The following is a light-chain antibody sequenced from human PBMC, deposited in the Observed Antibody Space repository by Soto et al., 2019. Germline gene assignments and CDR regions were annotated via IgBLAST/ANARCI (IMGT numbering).Light chain of an antibody. CDR1: QSISVW. J-gene: IGKJ2*01. CDR3: QQYYSYST. V-gene: IGKV1-5*03. Sequence: STLSASVGDRVTITCRASQSISVWLARYQQKPGKAPNLLISKASSLESGVPSRFSGSGSGTEFTLTISSLQPDDFATYYCQQYYSYSTFGQGTKVDIK. CDR2: KAS.